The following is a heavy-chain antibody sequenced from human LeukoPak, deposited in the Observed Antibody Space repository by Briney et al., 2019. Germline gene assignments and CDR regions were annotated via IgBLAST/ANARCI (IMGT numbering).Heavy chain of an antibody. J-gene: IGHJ3*02. CDR3: AEGTTVTYLCFFDI. CDR1: GFTFSSYA. Sequence: GGSLRLSCAASGFTFSSYALSWVRQAPGKGLEWVSAISGSGGSTYYADSVKGRFTISRDNSKNTLYLQMNSLRAEDTAVYYCAEGTTVTYLCFFDIWGQGTMVTVSS. CDR2: ISGSGGST. V-gene: IGHV3-23*01. D-gene: IGHD4-17*01.